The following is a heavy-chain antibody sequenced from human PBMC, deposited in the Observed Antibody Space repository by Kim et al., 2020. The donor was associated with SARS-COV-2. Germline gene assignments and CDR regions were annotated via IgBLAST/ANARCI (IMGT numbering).Heavy chain of an antibody. Sequence: GGSLRLSCAASGFTVSSNYMSWVRQAPGKGLEWVSVIYSGGSTYYADSVKGRFTISRDNSKNTLYLQMNSLRAEDTAVYYCARSDSSGWYGEPWSYYYGMDVWGQGTTVTVSS. CDR3: ARSDSSGWYGEPWSYYYGMDV. V-gene: IGHV3-53*01. J-gene: IGHJ6*02. CDR1: GFTVSSNY. D-gene: IGHD6-19*01. CDR2: IYSGGST.